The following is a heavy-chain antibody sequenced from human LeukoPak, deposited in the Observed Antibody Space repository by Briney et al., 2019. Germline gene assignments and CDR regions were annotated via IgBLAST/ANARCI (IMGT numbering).Heavy chain of an antibody. CDR2: IYYSGST. J-gene: IGHJ4*02. V-gene: IGHV4-39*01. D-gene: IGHD6-13*01. CDR3: ARRQIAAAGAYY. Sequence: PSETLSLTCTVSGGSISSSSYYWRWIRQPPGKGLEWIGSIYYSGSTYYNPSLKSRVTISVDTSKNQFSLKLSSVTAADTAVYYCARRQIAAAGAYYWGQGTLVTVSS. CDR1: GGSISSSSYY.